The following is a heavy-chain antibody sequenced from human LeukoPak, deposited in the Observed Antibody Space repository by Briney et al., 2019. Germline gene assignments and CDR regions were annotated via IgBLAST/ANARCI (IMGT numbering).Heavy chain of an antibody. CDR3: ARDRGDYGGVALVGAFDI. D-gene: IGHD4-23*01. J-gene: IGHJ3*02. V-gene: IGHV1-69*04. CDR2: IIPILGIA. CDR1: GGTFSSYA. Sequence: SVKVSCKASGGTFSSYAISWVRQAPGQGLEWMGRIIPILGIANYAQKFQGRVTITADKSTSTAYMELSSLRSEDTAVYYCARDRGDYGGVALVGAFDIWGQGTMVTVSS.